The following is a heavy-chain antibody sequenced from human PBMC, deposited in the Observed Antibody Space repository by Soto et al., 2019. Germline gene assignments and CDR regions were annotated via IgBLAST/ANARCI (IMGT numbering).Heavy chain of an antibody. V-gene: IGHV5-51*01. Sequence: PGESLKISCKGSGYSFTSYWISWVRQMPGKGLEWMGRIYPGDSYTNYSPSFQGQVTISADKSISTAYLQWSSLKASDTAMYYCARLFAPGGSCPRFCYFDYWGQGTLVTVSS. J-gene: IGHJ4*02. D-gene: IGHD2-15*01. CDR3: ARLFAPGGSCPRFCYFDY. CDR2: IYPGDSYT. CDR1: GYSFTSYW.